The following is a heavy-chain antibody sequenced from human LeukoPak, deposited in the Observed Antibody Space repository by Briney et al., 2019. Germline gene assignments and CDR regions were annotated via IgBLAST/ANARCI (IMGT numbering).Heavy chain of an antibody. CDR3: ARAVGSFDWLPLFDY. V-gene: IGHV4-34*01. D-gene: IGHD3-9*01. Sequence: NPSETLSLTCAVYGGSFSGYYWSWIRQPPGKGLEWIGNIHHSGITYYTPSLKSRVTISVDTSKNQFYLKLSSVTAADTAVYYCARAVGSFDWLPLFDYWGQGTLVTVSS. CDR2: IHHSGIT. CDR1: GGSFSGYY. J-gene: IGHJ4*02.